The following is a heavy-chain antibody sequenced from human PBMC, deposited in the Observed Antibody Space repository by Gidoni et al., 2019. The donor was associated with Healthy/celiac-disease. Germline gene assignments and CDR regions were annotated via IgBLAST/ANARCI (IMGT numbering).Heavy chain of an antibody. D-gene: IGHD4-17*01. Sequence: QVQLVESGGGVVQPGGSLRLSCAASGFTFSSYGMHWVRQAPGKGLEWVAFIRYDGSNKYYADSVKGRFTISRDNSKNTLYLQMNSLRAEDTAVYYCAKDRQLYGGYNWFDPWGQGTLVTVSS. CDR3: AKDRQLYGGYNWFDP. CDR2: IRYDGSNK. J-gene: IGHJ5*02. V-gene: IGHV3-30*02. CDR1: GFTFSSYG.